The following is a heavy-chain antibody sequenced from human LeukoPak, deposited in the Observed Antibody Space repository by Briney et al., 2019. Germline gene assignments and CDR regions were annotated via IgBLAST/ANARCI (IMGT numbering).Heavy chain of an antibody. Sequence: ASVKVSCKASGFTFTSSAMQWVRQARGQRLEWIGWIVVGSGNTNYAQKFQERVTITRDMSTSTAYMELSSLRSEDTAVYYCAAGGVVTGDAFDIWGQGTMVTVSS. J-gene: IGHJ3*02. CDR2: IVVGSGNT. CDR1: GFTFTSSA. V-gene: IGHV1-58*02. D-gene: IGHD2-21*02. CDR3: AAGGVVTGDAFDI.